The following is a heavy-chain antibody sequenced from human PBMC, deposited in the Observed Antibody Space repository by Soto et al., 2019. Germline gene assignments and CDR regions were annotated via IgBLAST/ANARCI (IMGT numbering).Heavy chain of an antibody. CDR1: GGSISSGGYS. Sequence: SETLSLTCTVSGGSISSGGYSWSWIRQPPGKGLEWIGYIYHSGSPYYNPSLKSRVTISVDRSKNQFSLKLSSVTAADTAVYYCARVPSPWGQGTLVTVSS. V-gene: IGHV4-30-2*01. CDR2: IYHSGSP. J-gene: IGHJ5*02. CDR3: ARVPSP.